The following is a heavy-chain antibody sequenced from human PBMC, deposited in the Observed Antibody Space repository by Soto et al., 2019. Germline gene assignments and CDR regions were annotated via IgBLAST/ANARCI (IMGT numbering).Heavy chain of an antibody. J-gene: IGHJ6*02. CDR1: GFTFSSYA. Sequence: SLRLSCAASGFTFSSYAMHWVRQAPGKGLEWVAVISYDGSNKYYADSVKGRFTISRDNSKNTLYLQMNSLRAEDTAVYYCARDYYDSSGYYYGMDVWGQGTTVTVSS. V-gene: IGHV3-30-3*01. CDR2: ISYDGSNK. CDR3: ARDYYDSSGYYYGMDV. D-gene: IGHD3-22*01.